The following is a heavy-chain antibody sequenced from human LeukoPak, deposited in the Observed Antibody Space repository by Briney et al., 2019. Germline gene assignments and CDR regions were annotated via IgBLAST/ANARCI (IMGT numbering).Heavy chain of an antibody. J-gene: IGHJ4*02. V-gene: IGHV1-18*01. CDR2: ISAYNGNT. CDR1: GYTFTSYG. CDR3: ARVGHLFDY. Sequence: GASVKVSCKASGYTFTSYGISWVRQAPGQGLEWMGWISAYNGNTNYAQKLQGRVTMTRNTSISTAYMELSSLRSEDTAVYYCARVGHLFDYWGQGTLVTVSS.